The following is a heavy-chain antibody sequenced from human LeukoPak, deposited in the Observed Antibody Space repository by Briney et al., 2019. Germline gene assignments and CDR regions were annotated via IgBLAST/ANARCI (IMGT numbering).Heavy chain of an antibody. Sequence: GESLKISCKGSGYYFTNYWMAWVRQMPGKGLEYMGFIYPGENNLRYSPHFQGQVTISADKSINTAYLQWNSLKASDTAMYYCARHITTSSTSSHFDSWGQGTLVTVSS. CDR2: IYPGENNL. CDR1: GYYFTNYW. J-gene: IGHJ4*02. D-gene: IGHD6-6*01. V-gene: IGHV5-51*01. CDR3: ARHITTSSTSSHFDS.